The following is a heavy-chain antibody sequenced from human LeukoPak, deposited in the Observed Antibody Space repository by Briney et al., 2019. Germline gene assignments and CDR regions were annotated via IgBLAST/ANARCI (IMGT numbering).Heavy chain of an antibody. D-gene: IGHD6-13*01. CDR1: GFTVSSNY. Sequence: PGGSLRLSCAASGFTVSSNYMSWVRQAPGKGLEWVSVIYSGGSTYYADSVKGRFTISRDNSKNTLYLQMNSLRAEDTAVYYCARGADSSSWTDFDYWGQGTLVTVSS. J-gene: IGHJ4*02. V-gene: IGHV3-53*01. CDR3: ARGADSSSWTDFDY. CDR2: IYSGGST.